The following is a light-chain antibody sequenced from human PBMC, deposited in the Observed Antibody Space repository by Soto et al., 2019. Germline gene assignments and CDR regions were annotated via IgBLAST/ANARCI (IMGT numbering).Light chain of an antibody. CDR3: CSYAGSTTHYV. V-gene: IGLV2-23*02. CDR2: EVN. CDR1: SSDVGYYNL. J-gene: IGLJ1*01. Sequence: QSVLAQPAAVSGSTGQSITISCTGTSSDVGYYNLVSWYQQHPGKAPKLIIYEVNKRPSGFSIRFSGSKSGNTASLTISGLQAEDEADYYCCSYAGSTTHYVFGTGTKVTVL.